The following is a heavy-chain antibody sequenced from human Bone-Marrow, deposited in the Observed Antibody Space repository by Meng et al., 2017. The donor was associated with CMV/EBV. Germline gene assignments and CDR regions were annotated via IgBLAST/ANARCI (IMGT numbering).Heavy chain of an antibody. CDR3: AKAPYEYDSSGYDY. CDR1: GFRFNNYG. Sequence: SRAASGFRFNNYGMHWFRQAPGKGLEWVTFIRYDGGRTFYADSVEGRFTVSRDSSKNTLYLQMNSLRLDDTAVYYCAKAPYEYDSSGYDYWGQGTLVTVSS. D-gene: IGHD3-22*01. V-gene: IGHV3-30*02. CDR2: IRYDGGRT. J-gene: IGHJ4*02.